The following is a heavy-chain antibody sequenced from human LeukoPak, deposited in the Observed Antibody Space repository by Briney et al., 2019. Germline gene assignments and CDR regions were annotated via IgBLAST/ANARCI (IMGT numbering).Heavy chain of an antibody. J-gene: IGHJ3*02. D-gene: IGHD3-16*01. CDR1: GYTFTSYA. CDR2: INAGNGNT. Sequence: ASVKVSCKASGYTFTSYAMHWVRQAPGQRLEWMGWINAGNGNTKYSQKFQGRVTITRDTSASTAYMELSSLRSEDTAVYYCASRGRSLGAFDIWGQGTMVTVSS. V-gene: IGHV1-3*01. CDR3: ASRGRSLGAFDI.